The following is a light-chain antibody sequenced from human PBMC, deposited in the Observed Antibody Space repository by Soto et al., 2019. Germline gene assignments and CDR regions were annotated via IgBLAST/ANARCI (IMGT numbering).Light chain of an antibody. CDR1: QSLSSNY. V-gene: IGKV3D-7*01. Sequence: EIVVMHSPDTLSLSQGAGATLSCRASQSLSSNYLAWYQQKPGQAPRLLISGASTRATDIPARFSGGGSGTEFTLTISSLQPDDFATYYCQQYHTYRTFGQGTKVDIK. J-gene: IGKJ1*01. CDR3: QQYHTYRT. CDR2: GAS.